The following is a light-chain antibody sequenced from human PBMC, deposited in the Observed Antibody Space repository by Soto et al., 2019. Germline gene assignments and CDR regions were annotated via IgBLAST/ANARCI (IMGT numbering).Light chain of an antibody. CDR1: SSDVGGYNY. CDR3: SSYAERNSVL. Sequence: QSALTQPASVSGSPGQSITISCTGTSSDVGGYNYVSWYQQHPGKAPKLMIYEVSNRPSGVSNRFSGSKSGSTAFLTVSGVEAEDVADYYCSSYAERNSVLFGGGTKLTVL. CDR2: EVS. V-gene: IGLV2-14*01. J-gene: IGLJ3*02.